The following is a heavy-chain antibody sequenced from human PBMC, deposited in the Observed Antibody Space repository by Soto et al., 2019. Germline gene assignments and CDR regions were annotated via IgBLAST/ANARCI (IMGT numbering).Heavy chain of an antibody. CDR2: IWSDGNNR. V-gene: IGHV3-33*01. D-gene: IGHD1-1*01. CDR1: GFMFSNHG. Sequence: QVQLVESGGGVVQPGRSLRLSCAASGFMFSNHGMRWVRQAPGKGLEWVAVIWSDGNNRYYADSVKGRFTISRDNSKNTVYLQMNSLRAEDTAVYYCVRGDNWNDEASDYWGQGTLVTVSS. J-gene: IGHJ4*02. CDR3: VRGDNWNDEASDY.